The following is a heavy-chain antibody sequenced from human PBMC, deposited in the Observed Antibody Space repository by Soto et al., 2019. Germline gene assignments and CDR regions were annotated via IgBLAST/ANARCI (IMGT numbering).Heavy chain of an antibody. CDR3: ARLAYSSRGGQFFDY. D-gene: IGHD6-13*01. Sequence: QVQLQESGPGLVEPSQTLSLTCNVSGDSISSGGYHWSWIRQHPGKGLEWIVYIYYSGDTYYNPSLKSRVAISVHTSKKQFSLNLSSATAADTAVYYCARLAYSSRGGQFFDYWGQGVLVTVSS. V-gene: IGHV4-31*03. J-gene: IGHJ4*02. CDR1: GDSISSGGYH. CDR2: IYYSGDT.